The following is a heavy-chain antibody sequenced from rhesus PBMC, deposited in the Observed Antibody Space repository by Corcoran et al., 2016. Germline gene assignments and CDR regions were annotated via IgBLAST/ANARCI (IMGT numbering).Heavy chain of an antibody. V-gene: IGHV4-143*01. J-gene: IGHJ4*01. Sequence: QVQLQESGPGLVKPSETLTLTCTVSGGSISGYYYWSWIRQLPGKVLEWIGGLLGTSADTYYNPTLMSRDTISNDTSKNPFSLKVSSVTAADTAVYYCARRPRTAGTVTGDYWGQGVLVTVSS. CDR2: LLGTSADT. CDR1: GGSISGYYY. D-gene: IGHD5-24*01. CDR3: ARRPRTAGTVTGDY.